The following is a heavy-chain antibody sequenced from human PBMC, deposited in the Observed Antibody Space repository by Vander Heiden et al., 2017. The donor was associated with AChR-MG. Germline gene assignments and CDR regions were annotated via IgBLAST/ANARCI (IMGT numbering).Heavy chain of an antibody. V-gene: IGHV3-11*01. Sequence: QVQLVESGGGLVKPGGSLRLSCAASGFTFRDYQMGWIRQSPEKGLEWVSHISSSGSTIYDADSVKGRFTTSRDNAKNSLYLEMNSLRAEDTAVYYCARDGRQGRPDRWGQGTLVTVSS. J-gene: IGHJ5*02. CDR1: GFTFRDYQ. CDR2: ISSSGSTI. CDR3: ARDGRQGRPDR.